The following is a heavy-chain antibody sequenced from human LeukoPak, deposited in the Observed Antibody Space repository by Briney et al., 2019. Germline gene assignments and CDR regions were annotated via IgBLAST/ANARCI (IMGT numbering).Heavy chain of an antibody. CDR3: ARDGYCSSTSCYKSPWFDP. Sequence: GVSLRLSCAASGFTFSSYWMSWVRQAPGKGLEWVANIKQDGSEKYYVDSVKGRFTISRDDAKNSLYLQMNSLRAEDTAVYYCARDGYCSSTSCYKSPWFDPWGQGTLVTVSS. J-gene: IGHJ5*02. CDR1: GFTFSSYW. CDR2: IKQDGSEK. V-gene: IGHV3-7*01. D-gene: IGHD2-2*02.